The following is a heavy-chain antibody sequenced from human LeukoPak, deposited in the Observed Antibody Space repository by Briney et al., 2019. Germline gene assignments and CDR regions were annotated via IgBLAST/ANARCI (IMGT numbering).Heavy chain of an antibody. CDR3: ARVASGWELQGAFDI. J-gene: IGHJ3*02. CDR1: GGSISSSSYY. Sequence: NASETLSLTCTVSGGSISSSSYYWGRIRQPPGKGLEWFGSIYYSGSTYYNPSLKSRVTISVDKSKNQFSLKLSSVTAADTAVYYCARVASGWELQGAFDIWGQGTMVTVSS. D-gene: IGHD1-26*01. CDR2: IYYSGST. V-gene: IGHV4-39*07.